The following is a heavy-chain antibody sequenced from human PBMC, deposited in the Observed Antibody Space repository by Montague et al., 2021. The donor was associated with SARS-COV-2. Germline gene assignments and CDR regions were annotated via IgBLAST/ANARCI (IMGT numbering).Heavy chain of an antibody. CDR3: ATVFGGCSATSCYLYN. V-gene: IGHV4-4*02. J-gene: IGHJ4*02. D-gene: IGHD2-2*01. CDR2: IHHIVGT. Sequence: SETLSLTCAVSGDSMSSNNWWTWVRQSPGKGLEWIGEIHHIVGTNYNPSLKSRVSISVDKSRSQFSLNLSSVTAADTAFYYCATVFGGCSATSCYLYNWGRGTLVTVSS. CDR1: GDSMSSNNW.